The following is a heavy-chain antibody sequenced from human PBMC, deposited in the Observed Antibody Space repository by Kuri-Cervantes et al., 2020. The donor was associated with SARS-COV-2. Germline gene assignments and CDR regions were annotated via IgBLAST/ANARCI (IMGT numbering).Heavy chain of an antibody. J-gene: IGHJ2*01. Sequence: SETLSLTCTVSGGSISSSSYYWGWIRQPPGKGLEWIGSIYYSGSTYYNPSLKSRVTISVDTSKNQSSLKLSSVTAADTAVYYCARAAAGNWYFDLWGRGTLVTVSS. CDR1: GGSISSSSYY. V-gene: IGHV4-39*01. D-gene: IGHD6-13*01. CDR3: ARAAAGNWYFDL. CDR2: IYYSGST.